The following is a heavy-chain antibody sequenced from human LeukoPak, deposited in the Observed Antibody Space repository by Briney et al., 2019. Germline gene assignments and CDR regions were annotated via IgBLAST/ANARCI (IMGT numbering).Heavy chain of an antibody. J-gene: IGHJ4*02. CDR2: VYYFGST. Sequence: SETLSLTCTVSGGSISSFYWSWIRQSPGEEMEWIGYVYYFGSTMYNPSLKSRVNISVNRSTNQFSLSVSSVTVADTAVYFCARTPKYFFDDSDSFYFDYWGQGALVTVSS. CDR3: ARTPKYFFDDSDSFYFDY. CDR1: GGSISSFY. D-gene: IGHD3-22*01. V-gene: IGHV4-59*01.